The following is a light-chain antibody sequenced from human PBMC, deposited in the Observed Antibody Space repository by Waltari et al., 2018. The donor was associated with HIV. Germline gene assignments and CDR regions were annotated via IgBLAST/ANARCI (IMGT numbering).Light chain of an antibody. J-gene: IGLJ2*01. CDR1: SSDVGAYNY. CDR3: SSYAGSNTVV. Sequence: QSALTQPPSASGSPGQSVTISCTGTSSDVGAYNYVSWYQQHPGKAPKLMIYEVNKRPSGFPDRFSGSKSGNTASLSVSGLQAEDEADYYCSSYAGSNTVVFGGGTKLTVL. CDR2: EVN. V-gene: IGLV2-8*01.